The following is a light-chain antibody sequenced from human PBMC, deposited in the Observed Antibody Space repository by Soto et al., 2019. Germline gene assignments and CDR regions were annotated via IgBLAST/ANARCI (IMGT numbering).Light chain of an antibody. CDR1: QSVNSN. CDR3: QQYNKRPYT. CDR2: GSS. Sequence: EIVMTQSPATLSVSPGERATLSCRASQSVNSNLAWYQQKPGQAPRLLMSGSSTRATGIPARFSGSGSGTDFTLSISSLQSEDFAVYYCQQYNKRPYTFGQGTKPEI. J-gene: IGKJ2*01. V-gene: IGKV3-15*01.